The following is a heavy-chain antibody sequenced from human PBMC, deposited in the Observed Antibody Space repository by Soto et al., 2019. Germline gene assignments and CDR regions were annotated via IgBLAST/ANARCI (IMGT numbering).Heavy chain of an antibody. Sequence: PGGSLRLSCAASGFTFTSFSMTWVRQAPGKGLEWLAYTSSSGRRIYYADSVRGRFIISRDNAKDSLYLQLNSLRHYDTAIYYCARLYGDYRFGSAFWGQGTLVTVS. D-gene: IGHD4-17*01. CDR3: ARLYGDYRFGSAF. CDR1: GFTFTSFS. CDR2: TSSSGRRI. J-gene: IGHJ4*02. V-gene: IGHV3-48*02.